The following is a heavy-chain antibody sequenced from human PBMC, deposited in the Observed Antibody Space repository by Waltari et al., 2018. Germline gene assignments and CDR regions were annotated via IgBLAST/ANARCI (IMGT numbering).Heavy chain of an antibody. D-gene: IGHD7-27*01. CDR1: GVTLRPYG. CDR3: AKRLTGGYDAFDI. J-gene: IGHJ3*02. V-gene: IGHV3-30*02. Sequence: QEQLVESGGGVVEPGGSLRLSCAACGVTLRPYGMHGVRQAPGKGLDWVAFIRYDGSNKYYADSVKGRFTISRDNSKNTLYLQMDSLRAEDTAVYYCAKRLTGGYDAFDIWGQGTMVTVSS. CDR2: IRYDGSNK.